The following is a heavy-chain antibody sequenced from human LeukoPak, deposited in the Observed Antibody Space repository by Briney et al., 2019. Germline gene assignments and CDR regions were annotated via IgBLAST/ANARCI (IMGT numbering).Heavy chain of an antibody. CDR1: GYTFTSYG. J-gene: IGHJ5*02. Sequence: GASVKVSCKASGYTFTSYGFSWVRQAPGQGLEWMGWISAYSGNTKYAQKLQGRVTMTTDTSTSTAYMELSSLRSEDTAVYYCATELGWFDPWGQGTLVTVSS. CDR2: ISAYSGNT. CDR3: ATELGWFDP. V-gene: IGHV1-18*01.